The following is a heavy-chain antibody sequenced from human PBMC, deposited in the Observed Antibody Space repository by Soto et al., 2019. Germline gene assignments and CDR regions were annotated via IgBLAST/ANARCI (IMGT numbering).Heavy chain of an antibody. CDR3: ARSRWGLVGAIEYYFDY. CDR2: IYYSGST. V-gene: IGHV4-59*01. CDR1: GGSISSYY. J-gene: IGHJ4*02. D-gene: IGHD1-26*01. Sequence: SETLSLTCTGSGGSISSYYWSWIRQPPGKGLEWIGYIYYSGSTNYNPPLKSRVTISVDTSNNQFSLKLSSVTAADTAVYYCARSRWGLVGAIEYYFDYWGQGTLVTVSS.